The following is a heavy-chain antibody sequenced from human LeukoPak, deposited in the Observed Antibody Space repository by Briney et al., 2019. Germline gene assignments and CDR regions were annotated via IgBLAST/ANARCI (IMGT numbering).Heavy chain of an antibody. D-gene: IGHD5-12*01. Sequence: PSETLSLTCTVSGGSISSYYWSWIRQPPGKGLEWIGYIYYSGSTNYNPSLKSRVTISVDTSKNQFSLKLSSVTAADTAVYYCAREREWLRLLDYWGQGTLVTVSS. CDR2: IYYSGST. CDR1: GGSISSYY. J-gene: IGHJ4*02. CDR3: AREREWLRLLDY. V-gene: IGHV4-59*01.